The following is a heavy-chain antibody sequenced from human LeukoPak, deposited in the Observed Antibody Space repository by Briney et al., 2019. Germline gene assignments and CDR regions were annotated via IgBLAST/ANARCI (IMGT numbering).Heavy chain of an antibody. CDR3: AGAGLEMATRSFAYAFDI. CDR1: GYTFTGYY. Sequence: ASVKVSCKASGYTFTGYYMHCVRQAPGQGLEWMGRINPNSGGTSYAQKFQGRVTMTRGTSISTAYMELSRLRSDDTAVYYCAGAGLEMATRSFAYAFDIWGQGTMVTVSS. V-gene: IGHV1-2*06. D-gene: IGHD5-24*01. J-gene: IGHJ3*02. CDR2: INPNSGGT.